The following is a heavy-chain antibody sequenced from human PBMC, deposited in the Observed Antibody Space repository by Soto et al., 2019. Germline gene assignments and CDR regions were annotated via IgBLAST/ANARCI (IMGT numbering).Heavy chain of an antibody. J-gene: IGHJ4*02. D-gene: IGHD3-22*01. V-gene: IGHV1-3*01. CDR2: INAGNGNT. CDR3: ARGSGPMIEWH. CDR1: GYTFTSYA. Sequence: ASVKVSCKASGYTFTSYAMHWVRQAPGQRLEWMGWINAGNGNTKYSQKFQGRVTITRDTSASTAYMELSSLRSEDTAVYDCARGSGPMIEWHWGQGTLVTGSS.